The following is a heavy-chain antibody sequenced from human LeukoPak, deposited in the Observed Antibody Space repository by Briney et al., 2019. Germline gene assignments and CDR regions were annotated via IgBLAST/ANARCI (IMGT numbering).Heavy chain of an antibody. CDR3: VRGPRMYSGYDVKAFDM. CDR1: GGSISSYY. Sequence: PSETLSLTCNVSGGSISSYYWGWIRQPPGKGLEWIGYIYTSGSTNYNPSLKSRVAISVDTSKNQFSLKLSSVTAADTAVYYCVRGPRMYSGYDVKAFDMWGQGTVVTVSS. CDR2: IYTSGST. J-gene: IGHJ3*02. D-gene: IGHD5-12*01. V-gene: IGHV4-4*09.